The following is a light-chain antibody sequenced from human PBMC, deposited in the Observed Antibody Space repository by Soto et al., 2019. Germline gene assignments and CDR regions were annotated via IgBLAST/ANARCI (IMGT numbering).Light chain of an antibody. Sequence: QSALTQPASVSGSPGQSITISCTGTSSDVGTYKYVSWYQQLPGKAPKLMIYEVSNRPSGVSNRFSGSKSGNTASLTISELQAEDKADYYCSSYTSRSTPVFGGGTQLTVL. CDR1: SSDVGTYKY. V-gene: IGLV2-14*01. CDR3: SSYTSRSTPV. CDR2: EVS. J-gene: IGLJ2*01.